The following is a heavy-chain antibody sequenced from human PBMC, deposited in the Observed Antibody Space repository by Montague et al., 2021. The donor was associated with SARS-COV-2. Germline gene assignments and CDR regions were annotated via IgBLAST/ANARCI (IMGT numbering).Heavy chain of an antibody. CDR3: ARVGWELRVGDYYFDY. D-gene: IGHD1-26*01. Sequence: SETLSLTCTVSGGSISPYYWSWIRQPPGKGLEWIGIIYYTGSTNSNSSLTRRLTISVDTSANQFSLKVTAVTPADTAVYYCARVGWELRVGDYYFDYWGQGTMVTVSS. J-gene: IGHJ4*02. CDR1: GGSISPYY. V-gene: IGHV4-59*01. CDR2: IYYTGST.